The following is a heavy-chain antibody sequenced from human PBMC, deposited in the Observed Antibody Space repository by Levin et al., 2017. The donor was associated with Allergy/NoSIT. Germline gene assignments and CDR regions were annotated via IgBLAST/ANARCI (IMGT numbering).Heavy chain of an antibody. CDR3: AKDIYISSGTTGPLNYYYYGMDV. J-gene: IGHJ6*02. D-gene: IGHD6-25*01. Sequence: SLRLSCAGSGLTFNDYAMHWVRQAPGKGLEWVSGISWDSANIGYADSVKGRFTISRDNAKNSLYLQMNSLRPEDTALYYCAKDIYISSGTTGPLNYYYYGMDVWGQGTTVTVS. V-gene: IGHV3-9*01. CDR2: ISWDSANI. CDR1: GLTFNDYA.